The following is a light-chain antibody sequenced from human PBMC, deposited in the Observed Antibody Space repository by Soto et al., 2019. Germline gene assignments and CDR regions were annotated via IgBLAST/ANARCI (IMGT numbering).Light chain of an antibody. CDR2: DVS. CDR1: SSDVGGYNY. V-gene: IGLV2-14*03. J-gene: IGLJ2*01. Sequence: QSVLTQPASVSGSPGPSITISCTGTSSDVGGYNYVSWYQQHPGKAPKLMIYDVSNRPSGVSNRFSGSKSGNTASLTISGLQAEDEADYYCSSYTSSSRVVFGGGTKLTVL. CDR3: SSYTSSSRVV.